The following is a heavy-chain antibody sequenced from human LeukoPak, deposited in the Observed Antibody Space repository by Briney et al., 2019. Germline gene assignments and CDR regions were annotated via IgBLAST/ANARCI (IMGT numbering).Heavy chain of an antibody. V-gene: IGHV4-34*01. J-gene: IGHJ4*02. CDR2: INHSGST. CDR3: ARGTLKYYYDSSGYRFDY. D-gene: IGHD3-22*01. CDR1: GGSFSGYY. Sequence: PSGTLSLTCAVYGGSFSGYYWSWIRQPPGKGLEWIGEINHSGSTNYNPSLKSRVTISVDTSKNQFSLKLSSVTAADTAVYYCARGTLKYYYDSSGYRFDYWGQGTLVTVSS.